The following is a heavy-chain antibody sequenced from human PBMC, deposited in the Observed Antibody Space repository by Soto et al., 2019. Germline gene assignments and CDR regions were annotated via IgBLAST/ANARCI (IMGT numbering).Heavy chain of an antibody. J-gene: IGHJ6*02. Sequence: GGSLRLSCAVSGFTFSAFGMHWVRQAPGKGLEWVAIISYDGILKYYADSVKGRFTISRDTSKGALYLQMNSLTPEDTAVYYCAKDFKVSGGHYGSLNYYYGMDVWGQGTPVTVSS. V-gene: IGHV3-30*18. CDR2: ISYDGILK. CDR3: AKDFKVSGGHYGSLNYYYGMDV. D-gene: IGHD3-10*01. CDR1: GFTFSAFG.